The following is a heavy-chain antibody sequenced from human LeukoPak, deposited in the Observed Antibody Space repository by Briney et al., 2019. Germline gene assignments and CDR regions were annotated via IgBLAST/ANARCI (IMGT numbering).Heavy chain of an antibody. CDR2: TSGSAGTT. CDR3: AKDIVVVPAAGDAFDI. Sequence: GGSLRLSCAASGFTFSSYAMSWVRQAPGKGLEWVSVTSGSAGTTYYADSVKGRFTISRDNSKNTLYLQMNSLRAEDTAVYYCAKDIVVVPAAGDAFDIWGQGTMVTVSS. V-gene: IGHV3-23*01. D-gene: IGHD2-2*01. J-gene: IGHJ3*02. CDR1: GFTFSSYA.